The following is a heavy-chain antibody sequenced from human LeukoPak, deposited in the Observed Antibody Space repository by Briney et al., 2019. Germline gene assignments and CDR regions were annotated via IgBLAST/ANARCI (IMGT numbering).Heavy chain of an antibody. D-gene: IGHD1-26*01. Sequence: GGSLRLSCAASGFTVSTNYMNWVRQAPGKGLEWVSVIYRGDSTCYADSVKGRFTISRDNSKNMLFLQMSSLRAEDSAVYYCAREWEQLPYFDYWGQGTLVTVSS. V-gene: IGHV3-66*02. CDR2: IYRGDST. CDR3: AREWEQLPYFDY. CDR1: GFTVSTNY. J-gene: IGHJ4*02.